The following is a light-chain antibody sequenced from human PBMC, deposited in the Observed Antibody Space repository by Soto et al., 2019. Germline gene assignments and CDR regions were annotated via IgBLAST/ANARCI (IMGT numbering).Light chain of an antibody. J-gene: IGLJ1*01. CDR3: SSYTTSNTRQIV. V-gene: IGLV2-14*03. CDR2: DVT. CDR1: SRDVGVYNY. Sequence: QSALTQPASVSGSPGQSITISCTGTSRDVGVYNYVSWYQHHPGQAPKLIIYDVTKRPSGVSNPFSGSKSGNTASLTISGLQPEDEADYYCSSYTTSNTRQIVFGTGTKVTVL.